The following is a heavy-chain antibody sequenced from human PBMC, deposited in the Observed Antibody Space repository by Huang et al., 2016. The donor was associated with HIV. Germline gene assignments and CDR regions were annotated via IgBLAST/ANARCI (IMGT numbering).Heavy chain of an antibody. V-gene: IGHV4-39*01. CDR1: GGSISSSTYS. Sequence: QLQLQESGPGLVKPSETLSLTCNVSGGSISSSTYSWGWIRQPPGKGLAWIGSIHYSGSTNNKMSIKSRGTISVDTAKNQFSLKVSAVTAADTAVYYCARATDYYDSSGYPDWYFDLWGRGTLVTVSS. D-gene: IGHD3-22*01. CDR3: ARATDYYDSSGYPDWYFDL. J-gene: IGHJ2*01. CDR2: IHYSGST.